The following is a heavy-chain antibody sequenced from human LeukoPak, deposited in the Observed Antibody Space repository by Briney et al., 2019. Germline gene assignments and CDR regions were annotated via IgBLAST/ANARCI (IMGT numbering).Heavy chain of an antibody. CDR3: AKGRKDFDTNLGPFDS. CDR1: GGSISSSSYY. D-gene: IGHD3-9*01. CDR2: VHDSAGT. V-gene: IGHV4-61*05. J-gene: IGHJ4*02. Sequence: SETLSLTCTVSGGSISSSSYYWGWIRQSPGKGLECLGYVHDSAGTIYNPSLKSRVTISVGTSKTQFSLKVTSVTTADTAVYYCAKGRKDFDTNLGPFDSWGQGILVTVSS.